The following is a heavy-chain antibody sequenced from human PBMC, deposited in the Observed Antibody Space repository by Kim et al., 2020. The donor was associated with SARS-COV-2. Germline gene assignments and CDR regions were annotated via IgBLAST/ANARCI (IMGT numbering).Heavy chain of an antibody. CDR1: GFTFSSYE. CDR3: ARDPGSLFLGVVTAPTLDY. J-gene: IGHJ4*02. V-gene: IGHV3-48*03. Sequence: GGSLRLSCAASGFTFSSYEMNWVRQAPGKGLEWVSYISSSGSTIYYADSVKGRFTISRDNSKNTLYLQMNSLRAEDTAVYYCARDPGSLFLGVVTAPTLDYWGQGTLVTVSS. D-gene: IGHD2-21*02. CDR2: ISSSGSTI.